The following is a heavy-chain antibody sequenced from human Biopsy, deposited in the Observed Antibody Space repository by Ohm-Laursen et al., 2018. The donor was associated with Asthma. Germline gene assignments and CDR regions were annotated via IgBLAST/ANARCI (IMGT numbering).Heavy chain of an antibody. Sequence: GASVKVSCKASGGPYGALAISWMRQAPGHGLEWMGRINPNSGGTNYAQKFQGRVTMTRDTSISTAYMEVSRLRSDDTAVYYCARGQKSAGDRWFDPWGQGTLVTVSS. J-gene: IGHJ5*02. D-gene: IGHD6-13*01. CDR3: ARGQKSAGDRWFDP. CDR2: INPNSGGT. CDR1: GGPYGALA. V-gene: IGHV1-2*06.